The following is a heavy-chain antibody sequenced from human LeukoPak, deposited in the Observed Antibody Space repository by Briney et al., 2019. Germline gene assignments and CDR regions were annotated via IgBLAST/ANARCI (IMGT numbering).Heavy chain of an antibody. J-gene: IGHJ4*02. D-gene: IGHD3-16*01. V-gene: IGHV3-53*01. CDR1: GFTVSSNY. CDR3: ARDHPLSHLDY. CDR2: IYSGGST. Sequence: GGSLRLSCAASGFTVSSNYMSWVRQAPGKGLEWVSVIYSGGSTYYADSVKGRLTISRDNSKNTLYLQMNSLRAEDTAVYYCARDHPLSHLDYWGQGTLVTVSS.